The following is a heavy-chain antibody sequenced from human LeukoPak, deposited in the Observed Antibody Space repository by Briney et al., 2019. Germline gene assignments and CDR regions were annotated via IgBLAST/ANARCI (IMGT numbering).Heavy chain of an antibody. J-gene: IGHJ4*02. Sequence: PGGSLKLSCATAGFTLNASALHWVRQASGQGLEWVGRIRSKAHRYATAYAASVKGRFTVSRDDSKNMAYLQMNSLKTEDTVLYYCTRRHYGDYVVDNWGQGTLVTVSS. V-gene: IGHV3-73*01. CDR3: TRRHYGDYVVDN. D-gene: IGHD4-17*01. CDR1: GFTLNASA. CDR2: IRSKAHRYAT.